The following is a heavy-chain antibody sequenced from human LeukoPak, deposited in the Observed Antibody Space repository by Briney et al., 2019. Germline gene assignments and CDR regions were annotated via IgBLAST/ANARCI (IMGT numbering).Heavy chain of an antibody. CDR3: ARDRALYDSRRGYYYTEDDY. D-gene: IGHD3-22*01. Sequence: PGGSLRLSCAVSGFTFNTYYMHWVRQAPGRGLVWVSRINSDGSSTLYADSVKGRFTISRDNAKRSLYLQMNSLRADDTAVYYCARDRALYDSRRGYYYTEDDYWGQGTLVTVSS. CDR2: INSDGSST. J-gene: IGHJ4*02. CDR1: GFTFNTYY. V-gene: IGHV3-74*01.